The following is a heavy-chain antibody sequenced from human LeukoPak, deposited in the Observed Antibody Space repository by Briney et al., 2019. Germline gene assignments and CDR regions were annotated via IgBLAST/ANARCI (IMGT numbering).Heavy chain of an antibody. CDR3: ARQEGGIVGPY. V-gene: IGHV4-39*07. Sequence: SETLSLTCTVSGGSISSSSYYWGWIRQPPGKGLEWIGSISYRGSAFFNPSLKSRVTISVDTSKNRFSLKLTSVTAADTAVYYCARQEGGIVGPYWGQGTLVTVSS. J-gene: IGHJ4*02. CDR1: GGSISSSSYY. D-gene: IGHD1-26*01. CDR2: ISYRGSA.